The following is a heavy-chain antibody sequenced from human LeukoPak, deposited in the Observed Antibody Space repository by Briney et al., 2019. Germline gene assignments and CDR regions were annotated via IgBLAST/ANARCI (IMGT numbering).Heavy chain of an antibody. CDR1: GYSFTSYW. D-gene: IGHD5-24*01. CDR2: IYPGYSDT. V-gene: IGHV5-51*01. Sequence: GESLKISCKGSGYSFTSYWIGWVRQMPGKGLEWMGIIYPGYSDTRYSTSFQAQVPIPANKSLSTAYLQWRSLKASDTAMYYCARLSGGDGYNPFDYWGQGTLVTVSS. J-gene: IGHJ4*02. CDR3: ARLSGGDGYNPFDY.